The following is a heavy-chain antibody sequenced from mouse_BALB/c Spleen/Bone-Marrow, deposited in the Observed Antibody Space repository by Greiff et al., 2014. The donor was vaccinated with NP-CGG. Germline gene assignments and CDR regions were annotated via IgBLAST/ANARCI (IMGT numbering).Heavy chain of an antibody. Sequence: SGAELVKPGASVKLSCTASGFNIKDTYLHWVKQRPEQGLDWIGRIDPAIFTKYDPKFQGKATITADTSSNTAYLRLSSLTSEDTAVYYCASYRYGWYFDVWGAGTTVTVSS. CDR2: IDPAIFT. CDR3: ASYRYGWYFDV. J-gene: IGHJ1*01. D-gene: IGHD2-14*01. V-gene: IGHV14-3*02. CDR1: GFNIKDTY.